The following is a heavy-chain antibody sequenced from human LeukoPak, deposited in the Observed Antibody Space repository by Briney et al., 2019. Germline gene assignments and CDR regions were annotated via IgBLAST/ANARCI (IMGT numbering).Heavy chain of an antibody. Sequence: ASVKVSCKVSGYTLTELSMHWVRQATGQGLEWMGWMNPNSGNTGYAQKFQGRVTITRNTSISTAYMELSSLRSEDTAVYYCARGGGSSSWLGSRAYNWFDPWGQGTLVTVSS. CDR1: GYTLTELS. CDR2: MNPNSGNT. J-gene: IGHJ5*02. V-gene: IGHV1-8*03. CDR3: ARGGGSSSWLGSRAYNWFDP. D-gene: IGHD6-13*01.